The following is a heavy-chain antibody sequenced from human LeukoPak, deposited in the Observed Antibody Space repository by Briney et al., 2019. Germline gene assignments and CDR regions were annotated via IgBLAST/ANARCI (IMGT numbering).Heavy chain of an antibody. J-gene: IGHJ6*03. CDR3: ARVVYSGYDFRGAMDV. D-gene: IGHD5-12*01. V-gene: IGHV4-59*01. CDR2: IYYTGST. CDR1: GGSISSYY. Sequence: SETLSLTCTISGGSISSYYWSWIRQPPGQGLEWIGYIYYTGSTNHNPSLKSRVTISVDTSKNQFSLKLSSVTAADTAVYYCARVVYSGYDFRGAMDVWGKGTTVTVSS.